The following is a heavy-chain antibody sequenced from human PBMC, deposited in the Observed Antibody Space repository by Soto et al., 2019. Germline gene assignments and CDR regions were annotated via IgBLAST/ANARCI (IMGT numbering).Heavy chain of an antibody. V-gene: IGHV3-13*05. CDR1: GFILSGYD. CDR3: ARAGYDSSGYSFYAMDV. CDR2: IGTAGDP. Sequence: GGSLRLSCVASGFILSGYDMHWVRQATGEGLEWVSAIGTAGDPYYSGSVKGRFTISRGNAENSVYLQMNSLRAGDTAVYYCARAGYDSSGYSFYAMDVWGPGTTVTVSS. J-gene: IGHJ6*02. D-gene: IGHD3-22*01.